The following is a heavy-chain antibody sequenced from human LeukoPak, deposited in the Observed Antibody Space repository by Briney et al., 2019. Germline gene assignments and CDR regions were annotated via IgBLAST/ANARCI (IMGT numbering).Heavy chain of an antibody. D-gene: IGHD5-18*01. CDR2: ISGSGGST. J-gene: IGHJ4*02. CDR1: GFTFSSYA. V-gene: IGHV3-23*01. Sequence: GGSLRLYCAASGFTFSSYAMSWVRQAPGKGREWVSAISGSGGSTYYADSVKGRFTISRDNSKNTLYLQMNSLRAEHTAVYYCAKSSGFSYGSGYSFDYWGQGTLVTVSS. CDR3: AKSSGFSYGSGYSFDY.